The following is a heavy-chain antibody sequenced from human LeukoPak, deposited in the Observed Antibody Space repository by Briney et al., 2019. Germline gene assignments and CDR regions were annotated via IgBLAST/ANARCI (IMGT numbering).Heavy chain of an antibody. D-gene: IGHD3-9*01. Sequence: GGSLRLSCAASGFIFTNYAMSWVRQAPGKGLEWVAAITGSGDTTYYADSVKGRFTISRDNSKNTLYVEVNTLRAEDTAIYYCAMWADYDILTGYYVSDFWGQGTLVTVSS. CDR2: ITGSGDTT. CDR3: AMWADYDILTGYYVSDF. V-gene: IGHV3-23*01. CDR1: GFIFTNYA. J-gene: IGHJ4*02.